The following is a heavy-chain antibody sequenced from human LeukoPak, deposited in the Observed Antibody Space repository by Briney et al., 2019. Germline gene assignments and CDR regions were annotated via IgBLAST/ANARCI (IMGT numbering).Heavy chain of an antibody. CDR2: ISSSSSYI. Sequence: VGSLRLSCAASGFTFSSYSMNWVRQAPGKGLEWVSSISSSSSYIYYADSVKGRFTISRDNSKNTLYLQMNSLRAEDTAVYYCAKPYAYSGSYDYWGQGTLVTVSS. D-gene: IGHD1-26*01. CDR1: GFTFSSYS. J-gene: IGHJ4*02. CDR3: AKPYAYSGSYDY. V-gene: IGHV3-21*04.